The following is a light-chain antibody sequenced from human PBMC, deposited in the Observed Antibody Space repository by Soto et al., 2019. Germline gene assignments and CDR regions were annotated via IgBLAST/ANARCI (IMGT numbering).Light chain of an antibody. V-gene: IGKV4-1*01. CDR3: QQYGSSPPYT. J-gene: IGKJ2*01. CDR1: QTIFRTSNNKDY. CDR2: WAS. Sequence: DIVLTQSPDSLAVSLGETATIHCRSSQTIFRTSNNKDYLAWYQQRPGQPPKLLIYWASTRESGVPDRFSGAGSGTEFTLTISDLQAEDVAVYYCQQYGSSPPYTFGQGTKLEIK.